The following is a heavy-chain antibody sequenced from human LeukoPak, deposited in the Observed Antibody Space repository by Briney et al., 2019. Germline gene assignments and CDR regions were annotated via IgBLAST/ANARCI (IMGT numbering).Heavy chain of an antibody. Sequence: GASVKVSCTASRYTFTGHFMHWVRQAPGQGLEWMGWIEPKSGGTHYGHKFQGRVTMTRDTSMSTAYMELSRLKADDTAVYYCAREMGVVPTAIPTVDSWGQGTLVTVSS. CDR3: AREMGVVPTAIPTVDS. CDR2: IEPKSGGT. D-gene: IGHD2-2*02. CDR1: RYTFTGHF. V-gene: IGHV1-2*02. J-gene: IGHJ4*02.